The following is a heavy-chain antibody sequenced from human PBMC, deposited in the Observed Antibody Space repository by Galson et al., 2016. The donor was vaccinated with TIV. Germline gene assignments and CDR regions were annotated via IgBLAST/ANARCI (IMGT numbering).Heavy chain of an antibody. V-gene: IGHV1-69*13. Sequence: SVKVSCKASGGTFSSYVFNWVRQAPGQGLEWMGGIIPLFDTAHYAQKFQGRVTITADESSGTVYMELSSLRSEDTAVYYCATDRNTAMDTYYYYYGMDVWGQGTTVTVS. J-gene: IGHJ6*02. CDR3: ATDRNTAMDTYYYYYGMDV. D-gene: IGHD5-18*01. CDR2: IIPLFDTA. CDR1: GGTFSSYV.